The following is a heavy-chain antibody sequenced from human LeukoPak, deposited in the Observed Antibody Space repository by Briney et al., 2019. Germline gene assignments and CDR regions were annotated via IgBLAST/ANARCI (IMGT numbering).Heavy chain of an antibody. J-gene: IGHJ5*02. CDR2: INTNTGNP. CDR1: GYTFTDYY. Sequence: ASVKVSCKASGYTFTDYYMHWVRQAPGQGLEWMGWINTNTGNPTYAQGFTGRFVFSLDTSVSTAYLQISSLKAEDTAVYYCARGGSGSYDWFDPWGQGTLVTVSS. V-gene: IGHV7-4-1*02. D-gene: IGHD3-10*01. CDR3: ARGGSGSYDWFDP.